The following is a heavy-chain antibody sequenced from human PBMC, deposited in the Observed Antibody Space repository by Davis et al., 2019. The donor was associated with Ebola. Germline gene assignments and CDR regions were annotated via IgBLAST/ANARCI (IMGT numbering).Heavy chain of an antibody. CDR2: IYPGDSDT. V-gene: IGHV5-51*01. CDR1: GYSFTSYW. CDR3: ARAGGVAGYLRYFDL. Sequence: GGSLRLSCKGSGYSFTSYWIGWVRQLPGKGLEWMGLIYPGDSDTRYSPSFQGQVTISADKSISTAYLQWSSLKASDTAMYYCARAGGVAGYLRYFDLWGRGTLVTVSS. J-gene: IGHJ2*01. D-gene: IGHD6-19*01.